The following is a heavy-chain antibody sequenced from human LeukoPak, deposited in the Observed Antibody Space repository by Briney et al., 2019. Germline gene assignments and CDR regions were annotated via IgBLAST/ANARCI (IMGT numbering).Heavy chain of an antibody. CDR1: GFTFSSYS. CDR2: ISSSSSYI. D-gene: IGHD3-9*01. Sequence: GGSLRLSCAASGFTFSSYSMNWVRQAPGKGLEWVSSISSSSSYIYYADSVRGRFTISRDNAKNTLYLQMNSLRAEDTAVYYCASLPSSPILTGYYLDYWGQGTLVTVSS. V-gene: IGHV3-21*04. CDR3: ASLPSSPILTGYYLDY. J-gene: IGHJ4*02.